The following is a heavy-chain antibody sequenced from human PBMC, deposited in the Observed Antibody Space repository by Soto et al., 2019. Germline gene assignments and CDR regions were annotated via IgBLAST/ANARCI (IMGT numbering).Heavy chain of an antibody. D-gene: IGHD2-15*01. CDR3: AKDLSGGSHYYYYGMDV. J-gene: IGHJ6*02. Sequence: EVQLLESGGGLVQPGGSLRLSCAASGFTFSSYAMSWVRQAPGKGLEWVSAISGSGGSTYYADSVKGRFTISRDNSKNTLYLQMNSLRAEDTAVYYCAKDLSGGSHYYYYGMDVWGQGTTVTVSS. V-gene: IGHV3-23*01. CDR2: ISGSGGST. CDR1: GFTFSSYA.